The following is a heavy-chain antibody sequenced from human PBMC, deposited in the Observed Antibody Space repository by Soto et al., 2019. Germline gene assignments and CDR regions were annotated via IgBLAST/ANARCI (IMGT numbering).Heavy chain of an antibody. V-gene: IGHV6-1*01. CDR3: ARDGSGWHWYFDL. Sequence: QAQLQQSGPGLVKPSQTLSLICAISGDSVSSGTATWSWIRQSPSRGLEWLGRTYYRSKWFYDYAPSVQSRIAITPDTSKNQSSLHLNSVTPEDTAIYFCARDGSGWHWYFDLWGRGTLVTVSS. CDR2: TYYRSKWFY. CDR1: GDSVSSGTAT. J-gene: IGHJ2*01. D-gene: IGHD6-19*01.